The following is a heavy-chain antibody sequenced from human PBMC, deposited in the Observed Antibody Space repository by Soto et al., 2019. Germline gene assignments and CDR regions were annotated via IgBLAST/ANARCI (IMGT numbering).Heavy chain of an antibody. Sequence: GGSLRLSCAASGFTFSSYAMSWVRQAPGKGLEWVSAISGSGGSTYYADSVKGRFAFSRDDSKNMVYLQMNSLKTEDTAVYYCTTDSYITIVIIRFDYWGHGTLVTVSS. V-gene: IGHV3-23*01. CDR1: GFTFSSYA. CDR2: ISGSGGST. CDR3: TTDSYITIVIIRFDY. D-gene: IGHD3-16*02. J-gene: IGHJ4*01.